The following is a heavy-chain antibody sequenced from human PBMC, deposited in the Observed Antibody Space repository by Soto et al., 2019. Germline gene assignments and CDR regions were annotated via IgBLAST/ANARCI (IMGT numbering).Heavy chain of an antibody. CDR2: MNPNSGNT. J-gene: IGHJ3*02. V-gene: IGHV1-8*01. CDR3: ARPIGGVIVIDAFDI. Sequence: ASMKVSCKASGYTFTSYDINWVRQATGQGLEWMGWMNPNSGNTGYAQKFQGRVTMTRNTSISTAYMELSSLRSEDTAVYYCARPIGGVIVIDAFDIWGQGTMVTVSS. CDR1: GYTFTSYD. D-gene: IGHD3-16*02.